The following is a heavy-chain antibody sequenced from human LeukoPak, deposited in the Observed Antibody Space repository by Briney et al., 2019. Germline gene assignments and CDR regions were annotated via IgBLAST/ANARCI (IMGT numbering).Heavy chain of an antibody. V-gene: IGHV3-7*03. CDR2: IKQDGSEK. D-gene: IGHD6-13*01. CDR3: AKEVYSSSWYGSLDY. J-gene: IGHJ4*02. CDR1: GFTFSSYW. Sequence: GGSLRLSCAASGFTFSSYWMSWVRQAPGKGLEWVANIKQDGSEKYYVDSVKGRFTISRDNAKNSLYLQMNSLRAEDTALYYCAKEVYSSSWYGSLDYWGQGTLVTVSS.